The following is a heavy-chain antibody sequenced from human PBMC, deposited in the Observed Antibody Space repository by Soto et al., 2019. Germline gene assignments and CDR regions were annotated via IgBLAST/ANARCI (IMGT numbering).Heavy chain of an antibody. Sequence: GGSLRLSCAASGFTFSSYGMHWVRQAPGKGLEWVSYISSSSSTIYYADSVKGRFTISRDNAKNSLYLQMNSLRAEDTAVYYCARQNSGDHVDYWGQGTLVTVSS. CDR2: ISSSSSTI. J-gene: IGHJ4*02. V-gene: IGHV3-48*01. D-gene: IGHD4-17*01. CDR1: GFTFSSYG. CDR3: ARQNSGDHVDY.